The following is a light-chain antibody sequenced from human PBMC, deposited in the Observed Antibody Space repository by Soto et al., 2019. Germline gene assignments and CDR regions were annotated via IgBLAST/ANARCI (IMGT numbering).Light chain of an antibody. V-gene: IGKV1-33*01. CDR2: GAS. Sequence: QMTQSPSSLSASLGDRVTITCQASQDINDYSNWYQQKPGKAPRLLIYGASFLEVGVPSRFSGSGSGTHFTLTISSLQPDDVATYYCQQYDSLPDTFGQGTRLEIK. CDR1: QDINDY. J-gene: IGKJ2*01. CDR3: QQYDSLPDT.